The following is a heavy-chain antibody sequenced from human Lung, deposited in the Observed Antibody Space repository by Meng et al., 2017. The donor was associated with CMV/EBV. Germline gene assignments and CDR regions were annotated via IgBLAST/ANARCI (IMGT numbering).Heavy chain of an antibody. CDR2: ISSSADTK. Sequence: GESLKISCAASGFTFSNYEMNWVRQAPGKGLEWISYISSSADTKYYADSVKGRFTISRDNTKKSLFLQMNSLRAEDTAVYYCTRVASFAIAFDFWGQGALVTAPQ. CDR1: GFTFSNYE. V-gene: IGHV3-48*03. D-gene: IGHD2-2*02. CDR3: TRVASFAIAFDF. J-gene: IGHJ4*02.